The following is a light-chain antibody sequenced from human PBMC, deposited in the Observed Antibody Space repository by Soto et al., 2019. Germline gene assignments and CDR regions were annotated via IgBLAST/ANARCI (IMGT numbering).Light chain of an antibody. Sequence: QSVLPQSPSASGTPGQRVTMSCSGSRSNIGSNSVSWYQQLPGTVPKLLLYGSNERPLAVPDRFSGSKSGTSASLAISRLQSEDEAHYYCAVWDDGLDAWMFGGGTKLTVL. J-gene: IGLJ3*02. CDR3: AVWDDGLDAWM. V-gene: IGLV1-44*01. CDR1: RSNIGSNS. CDR2: GSN.